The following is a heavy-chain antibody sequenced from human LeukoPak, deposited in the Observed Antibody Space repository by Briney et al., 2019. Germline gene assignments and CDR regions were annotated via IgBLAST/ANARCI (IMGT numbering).Heavy chain of an antibody. CDR2: IYYTGST. CDR3: ARRYFNYYDSRGRAFDI. Sequence: SETLSLTCTVSGGSINSYYWSWIRQPPGKGLECIGHIYYTGSTYYKPSLESRVTISVDTAKNQISLKLSSVTAADTAVYYCARRYFNYYDSRGRAFDIWGQGTMVTVSS. D-gene: IGHD3-22*01. J-gene: IGHJ3*02. V-gene: IGHV4-59*12. CDR1: GGSINSYY.